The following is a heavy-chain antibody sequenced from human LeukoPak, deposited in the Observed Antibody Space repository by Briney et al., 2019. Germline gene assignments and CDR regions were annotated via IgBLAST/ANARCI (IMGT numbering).Heavy chain of an antibody. CDR3: ARDAYGSGNYYFDY. J-gene: IGHJ4*02. Sequence: SETLSLTCTVSGGSISSSSYYWGWIRQPPGKGLKWIGSIYYSGSTYYNPSLKNRVTISVDTPKNQFSLKLSSVTAADTAVYYCARDAYGSGNYYFDYWGQGTLVTVSS. D-gene: IGHD3-10*01. CDR2: IYYSGST. V-gene: IGHV4-39*02. CDR1: GGSISSSSYY.